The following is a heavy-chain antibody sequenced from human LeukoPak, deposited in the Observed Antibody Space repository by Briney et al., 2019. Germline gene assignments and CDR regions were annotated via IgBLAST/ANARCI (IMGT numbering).Heavy chain of an antibody. Sequence: SETLSLTCAVSDYPISSNYFWGWIRQPPGKGLEWIGGIYDSVTTYYNPSLKSRVTFLLDTSKSQFSLKLTSVSAADTAMYFCAIRVVPLEGEEWGFIGDYWGPRILVTVSS. CDR1: DYPISSNYF. D-gene: IGHD3-10*01. V-gene: IGHV4-38-2*01. CDR3: AIRVVPLEGEEWGFIGDY. CDR2: IYDSVTT. J-gene: IGHJ4*02.